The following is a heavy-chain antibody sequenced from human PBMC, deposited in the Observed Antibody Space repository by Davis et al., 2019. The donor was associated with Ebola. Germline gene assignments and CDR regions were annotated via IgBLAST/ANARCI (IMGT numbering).Heavy chain of an antibody. CDR1: GFTFSSYW. D-gene: IGHD2-15*01. Sequence: GGSLRLSCAASGFTFSSYWMSWVRQAPGKGLEWVANIKQDGSEKYYVDSVKGRFTISRDNAKNSLYLQMNSLRSEDTAVYYCASPYCSGGSCYYYYGMDVWGQGTTVTVSS. V-gene: IGHV3-7*03. CDR3: ASPYCSGGSCYYYYGMDV. J-gene: IGHJ6*02. CDR2: IKQDGSEK.